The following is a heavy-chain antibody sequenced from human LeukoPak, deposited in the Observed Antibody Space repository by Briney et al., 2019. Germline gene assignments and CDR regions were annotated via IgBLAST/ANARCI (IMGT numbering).Heavy chain of an antibody. CDR2: VYSSGGT. CDR3: ATVKVGLIFADGLDVERDYSFSYTAL. Sequence: PSETLSLTCAVSGASTTTHYWSWIRQPPPKGLDGIGQVYSSGGTNYNPSIKSRFTMSSISSKNELSLPLRSVTAADTAVYYCATVKVGLIFADGLDVERDYSFSYTALCSKGTTAIASS. J-gene: IGHJ6*03. CDR1: GASTTTHY. V-gene: IGHV4-4*07. D-gene: IGHD3/OR15-3a*01.